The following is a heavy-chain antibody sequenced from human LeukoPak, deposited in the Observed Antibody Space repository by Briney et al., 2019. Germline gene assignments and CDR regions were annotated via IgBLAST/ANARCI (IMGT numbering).Heavy chain of an antibody. CDR1: GFTFSTYN. V-gene: IGHV3-21*01. CDR3: ARGPSSNNFLHLDY. J-gene: IGHJ4*02. CDR2: ISSSSSYI. Sequence: GGSLRLSCAASGFTFSTYNMNWVRQAPGKGLEWVSSISSSSSYIYYADSVKGRFTISRDNAKNSLYLQMNSLRAEDTAVYYCARGPSSNNFLHLDYWGQGTLVTVSS. D-gene: IGHD2-2*01.